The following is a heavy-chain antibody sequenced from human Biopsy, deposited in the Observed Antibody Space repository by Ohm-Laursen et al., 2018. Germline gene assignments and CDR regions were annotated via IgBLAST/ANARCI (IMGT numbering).Heavy chain of an antibody. J-gene: IGHJ5*02. D-gene: IGHD3-10*01. Sequence: ASVKVSCKTSGYTFSSYDVTWVRQATGQGLEWMGWVNPISGNTGYAQKFQGRVTMTRNTSISTAYMELSSLKSEDTAVYFCARADPPLFYYGSGSSNWFDPWGQGTLVTVSS. CDR1: GYTFSSYD. CDR3: ARADPPLFYYGSGSSNWFDP. V-gene: IGHV1-8*01. CDR2: VNPISGNT.